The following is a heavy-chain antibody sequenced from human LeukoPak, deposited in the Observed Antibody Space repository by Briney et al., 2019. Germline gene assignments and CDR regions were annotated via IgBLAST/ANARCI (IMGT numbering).Heavy chain of an antibody. CDR3: ARNILFAFDI. Sequence: GGSLSLSCAASGLTVSSSYMRWVRQAPGKGLEWVSIIYNDGSTYYADSMKGRFTISRDNSKNTLYLQVNSLRAEDTAMYYCARNILFAFDIWGQGTMVTVSS. J-gene: IGHJ3*02. CDR1: GLTVSSSY. CDR2: IYNDGST. V-gene: IGHV3-53*01. D-gene: IGHD2/OR15-2a*01.